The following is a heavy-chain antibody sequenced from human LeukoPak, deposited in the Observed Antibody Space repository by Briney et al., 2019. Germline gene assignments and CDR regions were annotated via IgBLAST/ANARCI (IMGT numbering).Heavy chain of an antibody. CDR3: ASPVNEKLVGATLVGMDV. J-gene: IGHJ6*02. D-gene: IGHD1-26*01. CDR1: GFTFSSYS. V-gene: IGHV3-21*04. Sequence: AGGSLRLSCAASGFTFSSYSMNWVRQAPGKGLEWVSSMSSSSSYIYYADSVRGRFTISRDNAKNSLYLQMNSLRSEDTAVYYCASPVNEKLVGATLVGMDVWGQGTTVTVSS. CDR2: MSSSSSYI.